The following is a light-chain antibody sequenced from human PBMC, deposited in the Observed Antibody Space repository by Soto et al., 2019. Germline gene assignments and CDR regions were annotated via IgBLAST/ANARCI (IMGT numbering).Light chain of an antibody. V-gene: IGKV3-20*01. Sequence: EIVLTQSPGTLSLSQGERSTLSCRASQSVSRSYLAWYQQNPGQPPSLLIYATSSRATGIPDRFSGSGSGTDFTLTISRLEPEDFAVYYWQQYGSSPYTFGQGTKLEIK. J-gene: IGKJ2*01. CDR3: QQYGSSPYT. CDR1: QSVSRSY. CDR2: ATS.